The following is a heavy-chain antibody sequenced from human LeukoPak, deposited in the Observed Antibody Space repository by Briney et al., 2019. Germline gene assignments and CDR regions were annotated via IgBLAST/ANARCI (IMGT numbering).Heavy chain of an antibody. Sequence: GGSLRLSCAASGFTFSTRWMSWVRQAPGKGLEWVANINEDGSEKNYVESLRGRFTISRDNAKNSLYLQMNSLRAEDTALYYCARDHSYYFGSQTSTLDVWGQGTAVTVSS. V-gene: IGHV3-7*01. D-gene: IGHD3-10*01. CDR3: ARDHSYYFGSQTSTLDV. CDR2: INEDGSEK. CDR1: GFTFSTRW. J-gene: IGHJ6*02.